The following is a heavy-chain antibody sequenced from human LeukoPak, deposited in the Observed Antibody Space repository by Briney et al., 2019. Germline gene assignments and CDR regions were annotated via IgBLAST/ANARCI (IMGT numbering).Heavy chain of an antibody. CDR2: IRSKANSYAT. V-gene: IGHV3-73*01. J-gene: IGHJ4*02. D-gene: IGHD6-6*01. CDR1: GFTFSGSA. Sequence: GGSLRLSCAASGFTFSGSAMHWVRQASGKGLEWVGRIRSKANSYATAYAASVKGRFTISRDDSKNTAYLQMNSLRAEDTAVYYCAKEVDSSSSDWGQGTLVTVSS. CDR3: AKEVDSSSSD.